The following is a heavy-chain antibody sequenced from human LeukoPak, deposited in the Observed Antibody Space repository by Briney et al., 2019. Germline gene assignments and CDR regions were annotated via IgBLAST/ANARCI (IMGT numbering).Heavy chain of an antibody. Sequence: PGGSLRLSCAASGFTFSSYAMHWVRQAPGKGLEWVAVISYDGSNKYYADSVKGRFTISRDNSKNTLYLQMNSLRAEDTAVYYCRSALLWFGEPTPPFDYWGQGTLVTVSS. CDR3: RSALLWFGEPTPPFDY. J-gene: IGHJ4*02. D-gene: IGHD3-10*01. CDR2: ISYDGSNK. CDR1: GFTFSSYA. V-gene: IGHV3-30*04.